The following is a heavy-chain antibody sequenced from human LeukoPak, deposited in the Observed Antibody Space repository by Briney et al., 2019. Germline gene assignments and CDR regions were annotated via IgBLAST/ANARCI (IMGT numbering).Heavy chain of an antibody. D-gene: IGHD1-26*01. V-gene: IGHV1-2*02. J-gene: IGHJ6*02. CDR2: INPKRGGT. CDR3: ARGGEEWQLPHYGSDV. Sequence: ASVKVSCKASGDTFSGYYIEWVRQAPGQGLEWMGWINPKRGGTNSAQKFQGRVTMTWDTSIRTAYMELTGLRSDDTAVYYCARGGEEWQLPHYGSDVWGQGNTVTVSS. CDR1: GDTFSGYY.